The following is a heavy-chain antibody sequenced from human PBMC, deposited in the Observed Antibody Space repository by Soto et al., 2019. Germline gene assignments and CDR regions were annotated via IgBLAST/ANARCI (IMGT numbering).Heavy chain of an antibody. V-gene: IGHV3-73*01. D-gene: IGHD2-21*02. J-gene: IGHJ2*01. CDR1: GFTFSGSA. CDR3: TSPVSVVVTASQPPWYFDL. CDR2: IRSKANSYAT. Sequence: PWGSLRLSCAASGFTFSGSAMHWVRQASGKGLEWVGRIRSKANSYATAYAASVKGRFTISRDDSKNTAYLQMNSLKTEDTAMYYCTSPVSVVVTASQPPWYFDLWGRGTLVTVSA.